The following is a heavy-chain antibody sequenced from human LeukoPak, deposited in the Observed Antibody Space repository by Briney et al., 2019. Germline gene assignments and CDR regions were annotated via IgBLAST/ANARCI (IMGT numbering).Heavy chain of an antibody. J-gene: IGHJ5*02. CDR1: GGSFSGYY. V-gene: IGHV4-59*01. CDR2: IYYSGST. CDR3: ALGSSSFSGWFDP. Sequence: SETLSLTCAVYGGSFSGYYWSWIRQPPGKGLEWIGYIYYSGSTNYNPSLKSRVTISVDTSKNQFSLKPSSVTAADTAVYYCALGSSSFSGWFDPWGQGTLVTVSS. D-gene: IGHD6-13*01.